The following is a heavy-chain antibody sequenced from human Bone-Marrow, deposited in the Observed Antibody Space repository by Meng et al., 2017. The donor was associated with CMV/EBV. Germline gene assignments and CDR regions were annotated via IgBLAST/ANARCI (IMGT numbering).Heavy chain of an antibody. V-gene: IGHV5-51*01. D-gene: IGHD2-2*01. CDR2: IYPGDSDP. CDR3: VSRPSPAYYNGMDG. J-gene: IGHJ6*02. CDR1: GYSFNNYW. Sequence: GESLKISCKGSGYSFNNYWIAWVRQMPGKGLEWMGIIYPGDSDPRYSPSFQGQVTISADKSISSSYLQWSSLQASDTAIYYCVSRPSPAYYNGMDGWGQGTTVTVSS.